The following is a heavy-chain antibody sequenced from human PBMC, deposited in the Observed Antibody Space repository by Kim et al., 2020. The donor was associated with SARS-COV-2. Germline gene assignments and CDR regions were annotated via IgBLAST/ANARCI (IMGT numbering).Heavy chain of an antibody. D-gene: IGHD2-15*01. CDR1: ADTFTRFA. CDR2: IIPGLGKA. J-gene: IGHJ5*02. V-gene: IGHV1-69*04. Sequence: SVKVSCKTSADTFTRFAINWVRQAPGFGLEWMGRIIPGLGKANYAQKFQGRLVITVDTSTTTSYMELNSLTSEDTAVYYCARVLRDSDPLPWGQGTPVT. CDR3: ARVLRDSDPLP.